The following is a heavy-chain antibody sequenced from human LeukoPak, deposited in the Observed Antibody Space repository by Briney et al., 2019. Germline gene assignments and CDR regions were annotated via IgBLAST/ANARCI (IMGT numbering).Heavy chain of an antibody. J-gene: IGHJ4*02. V-gene: IGHV3-11*01. D-gene: IGHD5-18*01. Sequence: GGSLRLSCAASGFTFSDYYMSWIRQAPGKGLEWVSYISSSGSTIYYADSVKGRFTISRGNAKNSLYLQMNSLRAEDTAVYYCARDHTLVVGGYSYPSHFDYWGQGTLVTVSS. CDR3: ARDHTLVVGGYSYPSHFDY. CDR2: ISSSGSTI. CDR1: GFTFSDYY.